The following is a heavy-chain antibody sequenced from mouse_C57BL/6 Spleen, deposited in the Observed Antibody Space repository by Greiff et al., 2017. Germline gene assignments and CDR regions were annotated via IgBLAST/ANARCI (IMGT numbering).Heavy chain of an antibody. D-gene: IGHD4-1*01. CDR3: ARRNWDKDVDY. V-gene: IGHV5-6*01. J-gene: IGHJ2*01. Sequence: EVQRVESGGDLVKPGGSLKLSCAASGFTFSSYGMSWVRQTPDKRLEWVATISSGGSYTYYPDNVKGRFTISRDNAKNTLYLQMSSLKSEDTAMYYCARRNWDKDVDYWGQGTTLTVSS. CDR1: GFTFSSYG. CDR2: ISSGGSYT.